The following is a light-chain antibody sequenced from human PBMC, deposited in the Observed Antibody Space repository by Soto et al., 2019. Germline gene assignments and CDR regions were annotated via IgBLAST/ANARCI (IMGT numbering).Light chain of an antibody. CDR3: QQYNNWPRT. CDR2: GAS. CDR1: QSVSSN. J-gene: IGKJ1*01. Sequence: EIVMTQSPATLSVSPGERATLSCRASQSVSSNLAWYQQKPGQAPMLLIYGASTRATGIPARFSGSGSGTEFTLTISSLQSEDFAVYCCQQYNNWPRTFGQGTKVEIK. V-gene: IGKV3-15*01.